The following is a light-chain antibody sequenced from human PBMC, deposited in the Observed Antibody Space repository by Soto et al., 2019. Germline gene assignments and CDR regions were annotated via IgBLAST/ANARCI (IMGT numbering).Light chain of an antibody. J-gene: IGLJ3*02. CDR1: SSNIGANY. CDR2: RNN. V-gene: IGLV1-47*01. CDR3: AVWDNSLSGWV. Sequence: QLVLTQPPSASGTPGQRVTISCSGSSSNIGANYVYWYQQLPGTAPKVLIYRNNQRPSGVPDRFSGSKSGTSASLAISGLRSEDEADYYCAVWDNSLSGWVFGGGTKLTVL.